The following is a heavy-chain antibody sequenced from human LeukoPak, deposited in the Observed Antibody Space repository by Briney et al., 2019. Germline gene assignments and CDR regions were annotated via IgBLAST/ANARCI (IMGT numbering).Heavy chain of an antibody. CDR3: AREISALGNYFDS. CDR2: ISRSGSAM. J-gene: IGHJ4*02. D-gene: IGHD7-27*01. CDR1: GFTLSSYE. V-gene: IGHV3-48*03. Sequence: PGGSLRLSCAASGFTLSSYEMNWVRQAPGKGLEWVSYISRSGSAMYYADSVKGRLTISRDNAKNSLYLQMNSLRAEDTAVYYCAREISALGNYFDSWGQGTLVTVSS.